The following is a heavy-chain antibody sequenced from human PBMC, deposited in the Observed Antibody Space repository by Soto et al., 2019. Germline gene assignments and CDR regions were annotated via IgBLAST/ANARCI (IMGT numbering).Heavy chain of an antibody. CDR3: ARSIIAVDGIFWFDP. V-gene: IGHV6-1*01. D-gene: IGHD6-19*01. J-gene: IGHJ5*02. CDR1: WDSLSSNIPA. Sequence: SQNPALTCVISWDSLSSNIPALNSIAQSQSTGLEWLGRTYYRPKRYNDYEVSVKSRITNNQDTSKNQFSLQLNSVTTDDTAVYYCARSIIAVDGIFWFDPWGQGTLVTVSS. CDR2: TYYRPKRYN.